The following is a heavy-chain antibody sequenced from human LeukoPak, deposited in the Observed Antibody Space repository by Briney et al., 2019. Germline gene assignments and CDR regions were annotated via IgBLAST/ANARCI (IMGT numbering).Heavy chain of an antibody. Sequence: SVKVSCKASGGTFSSHAISWVRQAPGQGLEWMGGIIPIFGTANYAQKFQGRVTITTDESTSTAYMELSSLRSEDTAVYYCASGEGLMLRFLEWLHFDYWGQGTLVTVSS. J-gene: IGHJ4*02. V-gene: IGHV1-69*05. CDR3: ASGEGLMLRFLEWLHFDY. CDR2: IIPIFGTA. CDR1: GGTFSSHA. D-gene: IGHD3-3*01.